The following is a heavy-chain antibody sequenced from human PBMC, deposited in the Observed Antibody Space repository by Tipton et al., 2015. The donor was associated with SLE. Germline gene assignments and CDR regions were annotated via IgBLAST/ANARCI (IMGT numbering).Heavy chain of an antibody. J-gene: IGHJ1*01. Sequence: LSLTCSVSGDTISTSSYYWGWFRQPPGKGPEWLGTTTYTGNTYYNPSLKSRGTLSIDASRNEFSLELTSVTAADTAVYYCATNGHGETYEFFTEYLRHWGQGTLVTVSS. CDR1: GDTISTSSYY. V-gene: IGHV4-39*07. CDR2: TTYTGNT. CDR3: ATNGHGETYEFFTEYLRH. D-gene: IGHD5-12*01.